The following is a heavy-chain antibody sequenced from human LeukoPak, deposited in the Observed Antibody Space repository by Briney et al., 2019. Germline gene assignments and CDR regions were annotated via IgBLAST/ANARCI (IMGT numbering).Heavy chain of an antibody. Sequence: SSETLSLTCTVSGGSISTYYWSWIRQPPGKGLEWIGYISYSGKTDYNPSLKSRVSISIDTSKKQFSLKLSSETAADTAVYYCARAPTLYYFDYWGQGTLVTVSS. CDR3: ARAPTLYYFDY. J-gene: IGHJ4*02. V-gene: IGHV4-59*01. CDR1: GGSISTYY. CDR2: ISYSGKT.